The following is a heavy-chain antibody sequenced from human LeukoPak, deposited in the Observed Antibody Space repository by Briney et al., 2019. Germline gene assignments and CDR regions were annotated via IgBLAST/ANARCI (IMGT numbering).Heavy chain of an antibody. V-gene: IGHV4-39*07. J-gene: IGHJ4*02. D-gene: IGHD1-26*01. CDR2: IYYSGST. CDR1: GGSISSSSYY. Sequence: SETLSLTCTVSGGSISSSSYYWGWIRQPPGKGLEWIGSIYYSGSTYSNPSLQSRVTISVDTSKNQFSLKLSSVTAADTAVYYCAREVDAGALDYWGQGTLVTVSS. CDR3: AREVDAGALDY.